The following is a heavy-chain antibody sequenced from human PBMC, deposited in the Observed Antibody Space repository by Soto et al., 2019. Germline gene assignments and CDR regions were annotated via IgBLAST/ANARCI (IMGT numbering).Heavy chain of an antibody. CDR3: ARGRPITMVRGVIITRWFDP. CDR2: INHSGST. D-gene: IGHD3-10*01. J-gene: IGHJ5*02. V-gene: IGHV4-34*01. CDR1: GGPFSGYY. Sequence: SETLSLTCAVYGGPFSGYYWSWIRQPPGKGLEWIGEINHSGSTNYNPSLKSRVTISVDTSKNQFSLKLSSVTAADTAVYYCARGRPITMVRGVIITRWFDPWGQGTLVTVPS.